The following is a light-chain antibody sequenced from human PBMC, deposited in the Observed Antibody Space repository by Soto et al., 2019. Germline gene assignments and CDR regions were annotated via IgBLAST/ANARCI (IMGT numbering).Light chain of an antibody. Sequence: EIVLTQSPGTLSLSPGERATLSCRASQSFSSSYLAWYQQKPGQAPRLLIYGASSRATGIPDRFSGSGSGTDFTLTISRLEPEDFAVYYCQQYGSSPLFGQGTKVEI. V-gene: IGKV3-20*01. J-gene: IGKJ1*01. CDR1: QSFSSSY. CDR2: GAS. CDR3: QQYGSSPL.